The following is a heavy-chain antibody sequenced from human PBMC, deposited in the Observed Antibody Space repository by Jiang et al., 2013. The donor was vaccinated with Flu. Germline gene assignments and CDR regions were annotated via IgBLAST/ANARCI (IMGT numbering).Heavy chain of an antibody. CDR1: GFTFSTYG. CDR3: AKSSRSTTFGVLIKDNYYYGMDV. V-gene: IGHV3-23*01. Sequence: LVQPGGSLRLSCAASGFTFSTYGMTWVRQAPGKGLEWVSVISGSAGGTSYADSVKGRFTISRDNSKNTLNLQMNSLRAEDTAVYYCAKSSRSTTFGVLIKDNYYYGMDVWGQGTTVTVSS. J-gene: IGHJ6*02. CDR2: ISGSAGGT. D-gene: IGHD3-3*01.